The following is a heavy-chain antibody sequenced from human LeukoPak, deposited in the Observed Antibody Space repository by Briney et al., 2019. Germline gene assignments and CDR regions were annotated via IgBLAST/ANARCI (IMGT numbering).Heavy chain of an antibody. D-gene: IGHD1-7*01. V-gene: IGHV4-59*01. Sequence: SETLSLTCAVYGGSFRGYYWSWIRQPPGKGLEWIGYIHYSGSTIYNPSLKSRVTISLDTSKNHFSLKLTSVSAADTAIYYCARHAYGWNYFFDYWGQGTLVTVSS. CDR2: IHYSGST. CDR3: ARHAYGWNYFFDY. J-gene: IGHJ4*02. CDR1: GGSFRGYY.